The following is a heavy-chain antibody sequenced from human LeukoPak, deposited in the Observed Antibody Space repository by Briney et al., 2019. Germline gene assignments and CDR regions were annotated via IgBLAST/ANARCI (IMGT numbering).Heavy chain of an antibody. J-gene: IGHJ6*02. D-gene: IGHD3-10*01. CDR3: ARDRVVRGVNAYGMDV. V-gene: IGHV3-66*01. Sequence: PGGSLRPSCAASGFTVSSNYMSWVRQAPGKGLEWVSVIYSGGSTYYADYVKGRFTISRDNSKNTLYLQMNSLRGEDTAVYYCARDRVVRGVNAYGMDVWGQGTTVTVSS. CDR2: IYSGGST. CDR1: GFTVSSNY.